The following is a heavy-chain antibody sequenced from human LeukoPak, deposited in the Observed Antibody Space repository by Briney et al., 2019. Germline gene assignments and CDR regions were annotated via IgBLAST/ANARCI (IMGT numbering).Heavy chain of an antibody. D-gene: IGHD4-17*01. CDR2: ISSSSSYI. Sequence: PGGSLRLSCAASGFTFSSYSMNWVRQAPGKGLEWVSSISSSSSYIYYADSVKGRFTISRDNVKNSLYLQMNSLRAEDTAVYYCARDTNVDSFFDYWGQGTLVTVSS. J-gene: IGHJ4*02. V-gene: IGHV3-21*01. CDR3: ARDTNVDSFFDY. CDR1: GFTFSSYS.